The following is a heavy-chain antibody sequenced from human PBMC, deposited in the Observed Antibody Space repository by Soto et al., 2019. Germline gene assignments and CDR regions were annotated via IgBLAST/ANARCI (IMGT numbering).Heavy chain of an antibody. CDR2: ISSSSSTI. CDR1: GFTFSSYS. J-gene: IGHJ4*02. Sequence: GGSLRLSCAASGFTFSSYSMNWVRQAPGKGLEWVSYISSSSSTIYYADSVKGRFTISRDDAKNSLYLQMNSLRAEDTAVYYCARDKGRSPLDYWGQGTLVTVSS. CDR3: ARDKGRSPLDY. V-gene: IGHV3-48*01. D-gene: IGHD2-15*01.